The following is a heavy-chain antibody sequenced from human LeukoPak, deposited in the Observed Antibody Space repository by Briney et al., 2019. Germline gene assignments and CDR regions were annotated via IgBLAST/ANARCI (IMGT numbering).Heavy chain of an antibody. CDR1: GGSISSSSYY. D-gene: IGHD3-22*01. CDR2: IYYSGST. Sequence: PSETLSLTCTVSGGSISSSSYYWGWIRQPPGKGLEWIGSIYYSGSTYYNPSLKSRVTISVDTSKNQFSLKLSSVTAADTAVYYCASRYKYYYDSSGFWFDPWGQGTLVTVPS. J-gene: IGHJ5*02. CDR3: ASRYKYYYDSSGFWFDP. V-gene: IGHV4-39*01.